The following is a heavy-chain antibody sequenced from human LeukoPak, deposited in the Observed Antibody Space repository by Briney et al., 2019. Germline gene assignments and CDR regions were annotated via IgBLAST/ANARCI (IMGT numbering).Heavy chain of an antibody. CDR3: AKNMTPVTTGFDY. V-gene: IGHV3-30*18. CDR1: GFTFSSYG. J-gene: IGHJ4*02. Sequence: GRSLRLSCAASGFTFSSYGMHWVRQAPGKGLEWVSVISYDGSIKYYADSVKGRFTISRDNSKNTLYLQMDSLKPEDTAVYYCAKNMTPVTTGFDYWGQGTLVTVSS. D-gene: IGHD4-17*01. CDR2: ISYDGSIK.